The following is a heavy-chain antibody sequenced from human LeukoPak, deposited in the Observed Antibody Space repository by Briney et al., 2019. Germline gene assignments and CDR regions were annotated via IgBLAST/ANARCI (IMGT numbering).Heavy chain of an antibody. V-gene: IGHV4-34*01. CDR1: GGSFSGYY. CDR3: ARARRYCSSTSCSTYYYYGMDV. J-gene: IGHJ6*02. D-gene: IGHD2-2*01. CDR2: INHSGST. Sequence: KPSETLSLTCAVYGGSFSGYYWSWIRQPPGKGLEWIGEINHSGSTNYNPSLKSRVTISVDTSKNQFSLKLSSVTAADTAVYYCARARRYCSSTSCSTYYYYGMDVWGQGTTVTVSS.